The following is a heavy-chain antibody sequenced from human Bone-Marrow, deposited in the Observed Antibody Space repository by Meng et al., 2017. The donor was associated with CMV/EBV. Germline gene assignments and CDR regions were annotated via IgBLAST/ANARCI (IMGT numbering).Heavy chain of an antibody. V-gene: IGHV3-30-3*01. Sequence: GESLKISCEASGFTFSSYDMHWVRQAPGKGLEWVAIILYDGSNKDYADAVKGRFTISRYNSKNTLFLKMNRLRADDTAVYYCARDAGRHMDVWGQGTTVTVSS. J-gene: IGHJ6*02. CDR3: ARDAGRHMDV. CDR1: GFTFSSYD. CDR2: ILYDGSNK.